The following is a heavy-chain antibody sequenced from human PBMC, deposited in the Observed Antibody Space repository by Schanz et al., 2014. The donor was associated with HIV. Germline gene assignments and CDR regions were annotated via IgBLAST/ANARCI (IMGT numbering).Heavy chain of an antibody. D-gene: IGHD6-6*01. V-gene: IGHV3-21*06. J-gene: IGHJ6*02. CDR3: ARDLQGLARQGGMDV. Sequence: EVHLVESGETLVKPGGSLRLSCAASGLAFSVYTMNWVRQTPGKGLEWVSSISGNGHYIYFANSLRGRFAISRDNARSSVFLEMNDLRADDTGVYYCARDLQGLARQGGMDVWGQGTTVTVSS. CDR1: GLAFSVYT. CDR2: ISGNGHYI.